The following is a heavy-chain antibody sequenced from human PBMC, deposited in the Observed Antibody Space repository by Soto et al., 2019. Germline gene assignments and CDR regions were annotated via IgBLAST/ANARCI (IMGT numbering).Heavy chain of an antibody. J-gene: IGHJ6*02. CDR2: INAGNGNT. D-gene: IGHD3-22*01. CDR1: GYTFTSYA. V-gene: IGHV1-3*01. CDR3: ARGGIVVVIDYYYYGMDV. Sequence: ASVKVSCKASGYTFTSYAMHWVRQAPGQRXEWMGWINAGNGNTKYSQKFQGRVTITRDTSASTAYMELSSLRSEDTAVYYCARGGIVVVIDYYYYGMDVWGQGTTVTVSS.